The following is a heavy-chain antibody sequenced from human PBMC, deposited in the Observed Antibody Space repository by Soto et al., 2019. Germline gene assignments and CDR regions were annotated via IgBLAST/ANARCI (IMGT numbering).Heavy chain of an antibody. CDR2: TYYRSKWYS. D-gene: IGHD6-19*01. V-gene: IGHV6-1*01. Sequence: SQTLSLTCAISGDSVSSTSTAWSWIRQSPSRGLEWLGRTYYRSKWYSDYAVSVKSRITINPDTSRNQFSLQLNSVTPDDTAVYYCARGSYYSGWVWGQGTLVTVSS. J-gene: IGHJ4*02. CDR3: ARGSYYSGWV. CDR1: GDSVSSTSTA.